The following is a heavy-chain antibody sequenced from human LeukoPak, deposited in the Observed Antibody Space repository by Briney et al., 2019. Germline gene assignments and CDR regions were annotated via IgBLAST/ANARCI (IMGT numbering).Heavy chain of an antibody. CDR1: GGSVSSGSYY. CDR2: IYYSGST. CDR3: ARVVRAALDFDY. J-gene: IGHJ4*02. Sequence: SETLSLTCTVSGGSVSSGSYYWSWIRQPPGTGLEWIGYIYYSGSTNYNPSLKSRVTISVDTSKNQFPLKLSSVTAADTAVYYCARVVRAALDFDYWGQGTLVTVSS. V-gene: IGHV4-61*01. D-gene: IGHD6-25*01.